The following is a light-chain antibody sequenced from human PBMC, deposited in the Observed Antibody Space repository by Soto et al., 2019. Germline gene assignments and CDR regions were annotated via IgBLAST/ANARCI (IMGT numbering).Light chain of an antibody. CDR1: QSVDSSF. Sequence: EIVLTQSPGSLSLSPRERATLSCRASQSVDSSFFAWYQQKPGQAPRLLIYGASNRATGIPDRFSGSGSGTDFTLTNRRLEPEDLAVYYCQQYVSSVTFGQGTKVEIK. CDR3: QQYVSSVT. CDR2: GAS. V-gene: IGKV3-20*01. J-gene: IGKJ1*01.